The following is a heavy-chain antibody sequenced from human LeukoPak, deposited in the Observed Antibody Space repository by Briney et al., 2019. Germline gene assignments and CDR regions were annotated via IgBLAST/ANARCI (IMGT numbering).Heavy chain of an antibody. J-gene: IGHJ3*02. D-gene: IGHD3-22*01. Sequence: GGSLRLSCAASGFTFSDYYMNWIRQAPGKGLEWVGFIRSKAYGGTTEYAASVKGRFTISRDDSKSIAYLQMNSLKTEDTAVYYCTREGLGDYDSAFDIWGQGTMVTVSS. CDR2: IRSKAYGGTT. V-gene: IGHV3-49*03. CDR3: TREGLGDYDSAFDI. CDR1: GFTFSDYY.